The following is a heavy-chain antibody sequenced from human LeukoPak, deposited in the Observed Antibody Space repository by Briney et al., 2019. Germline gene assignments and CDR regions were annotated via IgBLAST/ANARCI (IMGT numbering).Heavy chain of an antibody. V-gene: IGHV3-7*01. CDR1: GFTFSSYW. Sequence: GGSLRLSCEASGFTFSSYWMNWVRQAPGKGLEWVANIKQDGSEQYYVDSVKGRFTISRDNAKNLLYLQMNSLRAEDTAVYYCTRPFSHSSGWYYDYWGQGTLVTVSS. D-gene: IGHD6-19*01. J-gene: IGHJ4*02. CDR2: IKQDGSEQ. CDR3: TRPFSHSSGWYYDY.